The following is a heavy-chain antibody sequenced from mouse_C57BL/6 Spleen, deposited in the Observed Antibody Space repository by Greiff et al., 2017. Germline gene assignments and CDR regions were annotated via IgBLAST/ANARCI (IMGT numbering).Heavy chain of an antibody. CDR2: IDPSDSYT. J-gene: IGHJ3*01. Sequence: VQLQQPGAELVMPGASVKLSCKASGYTFTSYWMHWVKQRPGQGLEWIGEIDPSDSYTNYNQKFKGKSTLTVDKSSSTAYMQLSSLTSEDSAVYYCAGAYYVSSWGFAYWGQGTLVTVSA. CDR1: GYTFTSYW. V-gene: IGHV1-69*01. D-gene: IGHD1-1*01. CDR3: AGAYYVSSWGFAY.